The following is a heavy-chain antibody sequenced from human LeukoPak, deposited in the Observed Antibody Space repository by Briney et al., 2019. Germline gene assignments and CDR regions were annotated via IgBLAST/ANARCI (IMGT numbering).Heavy chain of an antibody. V-gene: IGHV3-30*03. CDR1: GFTFSNDG. D-gene: IGHD6-13*01. CDR3: ARGLEGGIAARGGDFFDY. J-gene: IGHJ4*02. Sequence: PGRSLRLSCAASGFTFSNDGMHWVRQAPGRGLEWVALISYDGSGKHYADSVKGRFTISRDNAKNSLYLQMNSLRAEDTAVYYCARGLEGGIAARGGDFFDYWGQGTLVTVSS. CDR2: ISYDGSGK.